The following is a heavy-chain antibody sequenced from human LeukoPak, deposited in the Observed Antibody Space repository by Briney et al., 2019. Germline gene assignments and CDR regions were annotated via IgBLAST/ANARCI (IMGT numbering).Heavy chain of an antibody. J-gene: IGHJ4*02. CDR1: GGSISSGGYY. CDR3: ARRSYSASYYLDY. Sequence: PSETLSLTCTVSGGSISSGGYYWSWIRQPPGKGLEWIGYIYHSGSTYYSPSLKSRVTMSVDRSKNQCSLKLSSVTVADTAVYYCARRSYSASYYLDYWAQGTLVTVSS. D-gene: IGHD1-26*01. CDR2: IYHSGST. V-gene: IGHV4-30-2*01.